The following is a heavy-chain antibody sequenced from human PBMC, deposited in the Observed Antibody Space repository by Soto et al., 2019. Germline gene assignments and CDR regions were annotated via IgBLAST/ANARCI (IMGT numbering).Heavy chain of an antibody. CDR3: ARDGITMVRGVIHYYGMDV. J-gene: IGHJ6*02. CDR1: GFTFSSYA. V-gene: IGHV3-30-3*01. Sequence: PGWSLRLSCAASGFTFSSYAMHWVRQAPGKGLEWVAVISYDGSNKYYADSVKGRFTISRDNSKNTLYLQMNSLRAEDTAVYYCARDGITMVRGVIHYYGMDVWGQGTTVTASS. CDR2: ISYDGSNK. D-gene: IGHD3-10*01.